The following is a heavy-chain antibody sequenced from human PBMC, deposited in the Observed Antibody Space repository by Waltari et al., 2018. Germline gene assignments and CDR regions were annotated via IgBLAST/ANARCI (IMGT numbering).Heavy chain of an antibody. CDR1: GYTFTGYY. D-gene: IGHD6-13*01. J-gene: IGHJ4*02. V-gene: IGHV1-2*06. CDR2: INPKSGGT. CDR3: ASLHRGQQQLVDY. Sequence: QVQLVQSGAEVKKPGASVKVSCKASGYTFTGYYMHGVRQAPGQGLEWMGRINPKSGGTNYAQKFQGRVTMTRDTSISTAYMELSRLRSDDTAVYYCASLHRGQQQLVDYWGQGTLVTVSS.